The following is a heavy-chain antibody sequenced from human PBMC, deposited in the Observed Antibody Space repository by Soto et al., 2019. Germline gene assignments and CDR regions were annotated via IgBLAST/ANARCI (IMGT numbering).Heavy chain of an antibody. V-gene: IGHV4-59*11. J-gene: IGHJ5*02. Sequence: PSESLPLTWTVSCGSISSLYWSWIRQPPGKGLEWIGYIYYSGSTNYNPSLKSRVTISVDTSKNQFSLKLSSVTAADTAVYYFARLKLERRKEYWFDPWGQGTLVTVSS. CDR1: CGSISSLY. CDR3: ARLKLERRKEYWFDP. D-gene: IGHD1-1*01. CDR2: IYYSGST.